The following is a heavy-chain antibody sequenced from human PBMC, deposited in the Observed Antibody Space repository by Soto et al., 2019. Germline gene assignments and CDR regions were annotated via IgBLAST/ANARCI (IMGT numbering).Heavy chain of an antibody. Sequence: QVQLVQSGAEVKKPGASVKVSCKASGYTFTTYGINWVRQAPGQGLEWMGWISAYNGNTNYAQKLQGRVTMTTDTATSTAYMELRSLRSDDTGVYYCARVWVGTTFAYYSGMDVWGQGTTVTVSS. CDR2: ISAYNGNT. D-gene: IGHD1-1*01. V-gene: IGHV1-18*01. CDR3: ARVWVGTTFAYYSGMDV. J-gene: IGHJ6*02. CDR1: GYTFTTYG.